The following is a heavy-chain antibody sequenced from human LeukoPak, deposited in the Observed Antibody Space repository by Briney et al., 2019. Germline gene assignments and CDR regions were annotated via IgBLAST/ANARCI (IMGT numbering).Heavy chain of an antibody. CDR1: GDTLTELS. CDR3: ATLPRGHLFDS. V-gene: IGHV1-24*01. D-gene: IGHD3-10*01. J-gene: IGHJ4*02. Sequence: TSVKVSCKLSGDTLTELSMHWVRQSPGKGLEWMGGFVPEDGETIYAQKFQGRVTMTEDTSTDTAYMELSSLRSDDTAVYFCATLPRGHLFDSWGQGTLVTVSS. CDR2: FVPEDGET.